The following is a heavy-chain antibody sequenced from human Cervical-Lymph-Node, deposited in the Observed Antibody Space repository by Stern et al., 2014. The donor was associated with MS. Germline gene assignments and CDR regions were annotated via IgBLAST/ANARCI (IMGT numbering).Heavy chain of an antibody. CDR3: ARHVQGFDY. CDR2: IYPYDSDT. V-gene: IGHV5-51*01. Sequence: EVQLVESGAEVKKPGESLKISCKLSGYSFTIYYIACVRQMPGQGLEWMGVIYPYDSDTTYSPSFQGQVTISADKSITTAYLQWSSLRPSDTAMYYCARHVQGFDYWGQGTLVTVSS. J-gene: IGHJ4*02. CDR1: GYSFTIYY.